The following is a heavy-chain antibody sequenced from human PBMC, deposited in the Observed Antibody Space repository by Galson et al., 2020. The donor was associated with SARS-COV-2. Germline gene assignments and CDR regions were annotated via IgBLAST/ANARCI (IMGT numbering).Heavy chain of an antibody. Sequence: GGSLRLSCAASGFTFSNYAMHWLRQAPGKGLQYVSAIGTNGVSTYYADSVKVRFTISRDNSKNTLYLQMGSLRPEDTGMYYCAREKEPVAGSPPYYWGQGTLFTVSS. CDR3: AREKEPVAGSPPYY. CDR1: GFTFSNYA. J-gene: IGHJ1*01. V-gene: IGHV3-64*02. D-gene: IGHD6-19*01. CDR2: IGTNGVST.